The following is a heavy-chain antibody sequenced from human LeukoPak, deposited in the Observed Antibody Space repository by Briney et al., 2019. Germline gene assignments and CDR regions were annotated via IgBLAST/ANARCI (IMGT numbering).Heavy chain of an antibody. V-gene: IGHV4-39*07. CDR2: IYYSGST. J-gene: IGHJ4*02. D-gene: IGHD3-16*01. CDR3: ARMITVRGVIFDY. Sequence: SETLSLTCTVSGGSISSSSYYWGWIRQPPGKGLEWIGSIYYSGSTYYNPSLKSRVTISVDTSKNQFSLKLSSVTAADTAVYYCARMITVRGVIFDYWGQGTLVTVSS. CDR1: GGSISSSSYY.